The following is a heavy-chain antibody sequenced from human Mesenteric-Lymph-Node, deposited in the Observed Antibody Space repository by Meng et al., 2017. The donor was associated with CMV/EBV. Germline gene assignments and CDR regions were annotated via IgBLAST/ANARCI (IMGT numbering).Heavy chain of an antibody. Sequence: LRLSCSVSGDSIRSYYWTWIRQLPGKGLEWIGYIHYRGNTNYNPSLESRVTMSVDTSKNQVSLKLNSVSAADTAVYFCAREVIGDGSLAFDYWGQGTLVTVSS. V-gene: IGHV4-59*01. D-gene: IGHD1-26*01. J-gene: IGHJ4*02. CDR1: GDSIRSYY. CDR2: IHYRGNT. CDR3: AREVIGDGSLAFDY.